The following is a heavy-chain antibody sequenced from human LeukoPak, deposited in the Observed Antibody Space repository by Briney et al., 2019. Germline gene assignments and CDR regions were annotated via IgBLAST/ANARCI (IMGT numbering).Heavy chain of an antibody. V-gene: IGHV6-1*01. Sequence: SQTLSLTCAISGDSVSSNSAAWNWVRQSPSRGPEWLGRTFYRSKWFTDYAVSVKSRITINADTSKNQFSLQLNSVTPEDTAVYYCTRKGTVTTPFDYWGQGILVTVSS. CDR1: GDSVSSNSAA. D-gene: IGHD4-11*01. CDR2: TFYRSKWFT. J-gene: IGHJ4*02. CDR3: TRKGTVTTPFDY.